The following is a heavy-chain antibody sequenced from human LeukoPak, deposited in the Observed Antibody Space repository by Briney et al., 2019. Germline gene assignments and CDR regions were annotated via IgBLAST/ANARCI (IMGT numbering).Heavy chain of an antibody. D-gene: IGHD3/OR15-3a*01. J-gene: IGHJ4*02. Sequence: PSETLSLTCAVSGGSINRSNWWSWVRQSPGKGLEWIGEIYHSESTNYNPSLKSRVTISVDKSKNQFSLKLSSVTAADTAVYYCARQTGSGLFILPGGQGTLVTVSS. CDR1: GGSINRSNW. CDR2: IYHSEST. CDR3: ARQTGSGLFILP. V-gene: IGHV4-4*02.